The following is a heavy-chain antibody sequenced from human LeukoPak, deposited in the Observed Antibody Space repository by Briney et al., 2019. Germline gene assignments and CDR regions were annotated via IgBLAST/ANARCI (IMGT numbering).Heavy chain of an antibody. V-gene: IGHV6-1*01. J-gene: IGHJ5*02. CDR3: ARRLTQYDCFDP. D-gene: IGHD2-2*01. CDR2: TYYRSTWYN. CDR1: GDSVSSNSVT. Sequence: SQTLSLTCAISGDSVSSNSVTWNWIRQSPSRGLEWLGRTYYRSTWYNDYAVSVRGRITDNPDTSKNQFSLHLNSVTPEDTAVYYCARRLTQYDCFDPWGQGILVTVSS.